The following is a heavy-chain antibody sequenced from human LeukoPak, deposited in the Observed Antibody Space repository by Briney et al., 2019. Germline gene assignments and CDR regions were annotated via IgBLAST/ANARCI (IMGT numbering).Heavy chain of an antibody. CDR3: ARLIAVAGIDY. CDR2: IYHSGST. CDR1: GGSISSSSYY. J-gene: IGHJ4*02. Sequence: KASETLSLTCTVSGGSISSSSYYWGWIRQSPGKGLEWIGSIYHSGSTYYNPSLKSRVTISVDTSKNQFSLKLSSVTAADTAVYYCARLIAVAGIDYWGQGTLVTVSS. V-gene: IGHV4-39*07. D-gene: IGHD6-19*01.